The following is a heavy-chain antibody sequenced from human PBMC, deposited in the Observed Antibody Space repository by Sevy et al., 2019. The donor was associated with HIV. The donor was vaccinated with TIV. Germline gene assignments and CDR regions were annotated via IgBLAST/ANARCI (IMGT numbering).Heavy chain of an antibody. Sequence: SETLSLTCTVSGGSVNTGSYYWSWIRQPPGKGLEWLGYSYYGGNTNYNPSLKSRATISVDTSKNQVSLKLRSVTAADTAVYYCALDSSGRTDAFDVWGQGTMVTVSS. CDR1: GGSVNTGSYY. V-gene: IGHV4-61*01. CDR3: ALDSSGRTDAFDV. D-gene: IGHD6-19*01. J-gene: IGHJ3*01. CDR2: SYYGGNT.